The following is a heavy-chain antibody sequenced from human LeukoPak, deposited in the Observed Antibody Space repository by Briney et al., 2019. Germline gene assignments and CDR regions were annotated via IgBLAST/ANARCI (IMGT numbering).Heavy chain of an antibody. Sequence: ASVKVSCKAVGYRFSGYYIQWVRQAPGQGLEWMGWINPNSGDIDFAQKFQGGVTLTRDTSISTAYMELSSLRFDDTAVYYCARDRQYQIPDYWGQGTLVTVSS. CDR2: INPNSGDI. CDR3: ARDRQYQIPDY. D-gene: IGHD2-2*01. J-gene: IGHJ4*02. CDR1: GYRFSGYY. V-gene: IGHV1-2*02.